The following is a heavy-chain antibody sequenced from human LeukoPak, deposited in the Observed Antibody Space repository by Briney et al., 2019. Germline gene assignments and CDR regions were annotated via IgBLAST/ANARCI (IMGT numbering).Heavy chain of an antibody. Sequence: ASVKVSCKASGYTFTSYGISWVRQAPGQGLEWMGWISAYNGNTNYAQKLQGRVTMTTDTSTSTAYMELRSLRSDDTAVYYCAREVPGLRTVYYFDYWGQGTLLTVSS. CDR1: GYTFTSYG. J-gene: IGHJ4*02. CDR3: AREVPGLRTVYYFDY. D-gene: IGHD4-17*01. V-gene: IGHV1-18*01. CDR2: ISAYNGNT.